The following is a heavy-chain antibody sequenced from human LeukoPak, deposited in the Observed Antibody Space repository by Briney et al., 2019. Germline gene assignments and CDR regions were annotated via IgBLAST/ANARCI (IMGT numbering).Heavy chain of an antibody. Sequence: PGGSLRLSCAASGFTFSSYVMSWVRQAPGKGLEWVSGISGSDGSRYYADSVRGRFTLSRDNSKNALYLQMNSLRAEDTAVYYCAKSIATGYYGMDVWGQGTTVTVSS. CDR2: ISGSDGSR. J-gene: IGHJ6*02. V-gene: IGHV3-23*01. CDR3: AKSIATGYYGMDV. CDR1: GFTFSSYV.